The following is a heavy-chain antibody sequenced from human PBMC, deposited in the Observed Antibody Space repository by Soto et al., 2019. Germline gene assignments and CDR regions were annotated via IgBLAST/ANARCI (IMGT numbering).Heavy chain of an antibody. CDR2: IYYSGST. V-gene: IGHV4-59*01. J-gene: IGHJ5*02. CDR1: GGSISSYY. Sequence: PSETLSLTCTVSGGSISSYYWSWIRQPPGKGLEWIGYIYYSGSTNYNPSLKSRVTISVDTSKNQFSLRLSSVTAADTAVYYCARDSLYYDILTGSTAHTGFDPWGQGTLVTVSS. D-gene: IGHD3-9*01. CDR3: ARDSLYYDILTGSTAHTGFDP.